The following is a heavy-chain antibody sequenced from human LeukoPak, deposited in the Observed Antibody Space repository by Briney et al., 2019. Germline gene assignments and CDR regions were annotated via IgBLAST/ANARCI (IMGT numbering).Heavy chain of an antibody. CDR1: GGTFSSYA. CDR2: IIPIFGTA. D-gene: IGHD3-10*01. CDR3: ARELGLWFGESEIDV. V-gene: IGHV1-69*01. Sequence: SVKVSCKASGGTFSSYAISWVRQAPGQGLEWMGGIIPIFGTANYAQKFQGRVTITADESTSTAYMELSSLRSEDTAVYYCARELGLWFGESEIDVWGKGTTVTVSS. J-gene: IGHJ6*04.